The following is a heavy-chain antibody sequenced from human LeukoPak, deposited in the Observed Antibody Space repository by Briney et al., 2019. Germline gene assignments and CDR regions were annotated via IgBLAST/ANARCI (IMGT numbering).Heavy chain of an antibody. CDR3: ARDYYYDSSGYYVG. V-gene: IGHV1-18*01. CDR1: GYTFTGYG. D-gene: IGHD3-22*01. J-gene: IGHJ4*02. Sequence: GASVKVSCKTSGYTFTGYGISRVRQAPGQGLEWMGWISAYNGNTNYAQKLQGRVTMTTDTSTSTAYMELRSLRSDDTAVYYCARDYYYDSSGYYVGWGQGTLVTVSS. CDR2: ISAYNGNT.